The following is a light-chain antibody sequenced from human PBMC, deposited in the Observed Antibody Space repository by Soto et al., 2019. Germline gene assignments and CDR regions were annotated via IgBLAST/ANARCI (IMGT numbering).Light chain of an antibody. J-gene: IGLJ3*02. CDR3: SSFTSSNTWV. V-gene: IGLV2-14*01. Sequence: QSVLTQPASVSASPGQSITISCTGTSSDVGSYDYVSWFQQHPGKAPKVPIYEVADRPSGVSDRFSGSKSGNTASLTISGLQTEDEGDYYCSSFTSSNTWVFGGGTQLTVL. CDR1: SSDVGSYDY. CDR2: EVA.